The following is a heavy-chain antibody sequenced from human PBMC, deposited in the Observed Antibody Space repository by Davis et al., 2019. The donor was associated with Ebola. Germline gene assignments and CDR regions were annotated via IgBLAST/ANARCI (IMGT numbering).Heavy chain of an antibody. J-gene: IGHJ6*02. Sequence: AASVKVSCKASGGTFSSYAISWVRQAPGQGLEWMGGIIPIFGTANYAQKFQGRVTITADESTSTAYMELSSLRSEDTAVYYCARVQSAAAVLPFYAMDVWGQGTTVTVSS. CDR3: ARVQSAAAVLPFYAMDV. CDR2: IIPIFGTA. V-gene: IGHV1-69*13. CDR1: GGTFSSYA. D-gene: IGHD6-13*01.